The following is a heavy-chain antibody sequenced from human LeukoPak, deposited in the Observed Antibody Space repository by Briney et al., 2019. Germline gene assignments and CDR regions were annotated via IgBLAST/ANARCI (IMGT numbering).Heavy chain of an antibody. CDR3: AREVYSYGSYYFDY. V-gene: IGHV3-11*01. D-gene: IGHD5-18*01. CDR1: GFTFSDYY. J-gene: IGHJ4*02. CDR2: ISSSGSTI. Sequence: PGGSLRLSCAASGFTFSDYYMSWLRQAPGKGLEWVSYISSSGSTIYYADSVKGRFTISRDNAKNSLYLQMNSLRAEDTAVYYCAREVYSYGSYYFDYWGQGTLVTVSS.